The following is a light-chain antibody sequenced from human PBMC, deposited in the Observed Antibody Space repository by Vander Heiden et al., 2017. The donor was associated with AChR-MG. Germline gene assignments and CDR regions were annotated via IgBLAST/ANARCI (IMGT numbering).Light chain of an antibody. J-gene: IGLJ2*01. Sequence: SYDLTQPPSVSVSPGQTASITCSGAKRGYKNICWYQQKPGQAPVLIIYEDNKRPSGIPERFSGSYSGNTASLTISGTQAMDEADYYCQAWDSTIHILFGGGTKLTVL. V-gene: IGLV3-1*01. CDR3: QAWDSTIHIL. CDR2: EDN. CDR1: KRGYKN.